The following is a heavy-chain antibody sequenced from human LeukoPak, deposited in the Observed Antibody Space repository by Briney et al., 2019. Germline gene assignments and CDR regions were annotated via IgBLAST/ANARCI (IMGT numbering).Heavy chain of an antibody. CDR2: IRQDGGET. CDR1: GFSLSTYW. D-gene: IGHD2-2*02. V-gene: IGHV3-7*03. CDR3: ARDAPYTPGGDC. Sequence: GGSLRLSCTPSGFSLSTYWMSWVRQAPGKGLEWVANIRQDGGETYYVDSVKGRFTISRDNAKNSLYLQMNSLRAEDTAVYYCARDAPYTPGGDCWDQGSLVTVSS. J-gene: IGHJ4*02.